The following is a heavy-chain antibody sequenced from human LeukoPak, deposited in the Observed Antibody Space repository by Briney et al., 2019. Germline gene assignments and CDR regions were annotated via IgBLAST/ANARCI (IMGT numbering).Heavy chain of an antibody. Sequence: ASVKVSCKASGYTFTSYDINWVRQATGQGLEWMGWMNPNSGNTGYAQKFQGRVTITADKSTSTAYMELSSLRSEDTAVYYCARTVTKAGATSYYGMDVWGQGTTVTVSS. V-gene: IGHV1-8*01. CDR2: MNPNSGNT. CDR1: GYTFTSYD. J-gene: IGHJ6*02. CDR3: ARTVTKAGATSYYGMDV. D-gene: IGHD4-11*01.